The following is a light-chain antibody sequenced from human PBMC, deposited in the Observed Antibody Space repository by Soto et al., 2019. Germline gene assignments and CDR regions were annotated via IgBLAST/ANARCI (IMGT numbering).Light chain of an antibody. V-gene: IGKV1-5*01. Sequence: DIQMTQSPSTLSASVGDRVTITCRASQSICTWLAWYQQKPGKAPKLLIYDASSLKSGVPSRFSGGGSGTEFTLTISSLQPDDFTTYYCQQYNTNPWTFGQGTKV. CDR2: DAS. CDR1: QSICTW. CDR3: QQYNTNPWT. J-gene: IGKJ1*01.